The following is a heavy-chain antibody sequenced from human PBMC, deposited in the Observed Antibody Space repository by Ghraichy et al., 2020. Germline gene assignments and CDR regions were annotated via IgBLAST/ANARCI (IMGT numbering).Heavy chain of an antibody. CDR3: ARAAPDYDFWSGYYRVSWFDP. CDR2: IYYSGST. Sequence: SETLSLTCTVSGGSISSYYWSWIRQPPGKGLEWIGYIYYSGSTNYNPSLKSRVTISVDTSKNQFSLKLSSVTAADTAVYYCARAAPDYDFWSGYYRVSWFDPWGQGTLVTVSS. V-gene: IGHV4-59*01. CDR1: GGSISSYY. D-gene: IGHD3-3*01. J-gene: IGHJ5*02.